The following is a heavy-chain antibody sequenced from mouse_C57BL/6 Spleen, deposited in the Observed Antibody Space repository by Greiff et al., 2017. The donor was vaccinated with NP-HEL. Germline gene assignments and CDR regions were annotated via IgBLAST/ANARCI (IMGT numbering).Heavy chain of an antibody. J-gene: IGHJ1*03. CDR2: INPNNGGT. V-gene: IGHV1-26*01. CDR1: GYTFTDYY. Sequence: VQLQQSGPELVKPGASVKISCKASGYTFTDYYMNWVKQSHGKSLEWIGDINPNNGGTSYNQKFKGKATLTVDKSSSTAYMELRSLTSEDSAVYYCARDGDGAVLDVWGTGTTVTVSS. CDR3: ARDGDGAVLDV. D-gene: IGHD2-3*01.